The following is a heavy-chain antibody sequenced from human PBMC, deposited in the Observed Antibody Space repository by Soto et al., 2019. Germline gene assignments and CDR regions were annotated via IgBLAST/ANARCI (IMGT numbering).Heavy chain of an antibody. Sequence: GGSLRLSCAASGFTFSSYGMHWVRQAPGKGLEWVAVIWYDGSNKYYADSVKGRFTISRDNSKNTLYLQMNSLRAEDTAVYYCAKDRGYCTNGVCLGYYYYGMDVWGQGTTVTVSS. J-gene: IGHJ6*02. V-gene: IGHV3-30*02. CDR1: GFTFSSYG. D-gene: IGHD2-8*01. CDR3: AKDRGYCTNGVCLGYYYYGMDV. CDR2: IWYDGSNK.